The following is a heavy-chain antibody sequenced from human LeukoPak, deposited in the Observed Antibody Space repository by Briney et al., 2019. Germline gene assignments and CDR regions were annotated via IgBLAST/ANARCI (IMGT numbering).Heavy chain of an antibody. J-gene: IGHJ4*02. Sequence: GASLKVSCKASRGTFSSYTISWVRQAPGQGLEWIGRIIPILGIANYAQKFQGIVTITADKTTSTAYMELSSLRSEDTAVYCCASAQTGDPLLDYWGQGTLVTVSS. V-gene: IGHV1-69*02. CDR2: IIPILGIA. CDR3: ASAQTGDPLLDY. CDR1: RGTFSSYT.